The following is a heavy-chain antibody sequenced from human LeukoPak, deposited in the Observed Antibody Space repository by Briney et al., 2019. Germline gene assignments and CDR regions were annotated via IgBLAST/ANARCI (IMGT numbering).Heavy chain of an antibody. CDR1: DYTFITYE. CDR2: IIPIFGTA. V-gene: IGHV1-69*05. Sequence: GASVKVSCKASDYTFITYEITWVRQAPGQGLEWMGGIIPIFGTANYAQKFQGRVTITTDESTSTAYMELSSLRSEDTAVYYCARDSRSAADAFDIWGQGTMVTVSS. CDR3: ARDSRSAADAFDI. D-gene: IGHD6-6*01. J-gene: IGHJ3*02.